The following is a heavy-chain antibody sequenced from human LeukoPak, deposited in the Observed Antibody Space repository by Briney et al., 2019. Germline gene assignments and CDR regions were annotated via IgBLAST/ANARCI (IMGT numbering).Heavy chain of an antibody. CDR2: IFYSGST. Sequence: SETLSLTCTVSGGAISSSSYYWGWVRQPPGKGLEWIGSIFYSGSTYYNPSLKSRVTISKDASKNHFSLILSSVTAADTAVYYCARVRAGDYYYYYYMDVWGKGTTVTVSS. J-gene: IGHJ6*03. V-gene: IGHV4-39*07. CDR1: GGAISSSSYY. D-gene: IGHD3-10*01. CDR3: ARVRAGDYYYYYYMDV.